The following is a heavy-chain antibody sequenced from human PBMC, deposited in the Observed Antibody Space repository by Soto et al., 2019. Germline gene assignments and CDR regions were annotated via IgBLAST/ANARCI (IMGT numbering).Heavy chain of an antibody. D-gene: IGHD1-1*01. J-gene: IGHJ4*02. CDR3: ARDTTPSL. V-gene: IGHV4-59*01. CDR2: IYYGGST. Sequence: PSETLSLTCTVSGASISSYYWSWIRQPPGKGLEWIGYIYYGGSTNYNPSLKSRVTISVDTSKNQFSLKLSSVTAADTAMYYCARDTTPSLWGQGTLVTVSS. CDR1: GASISSYY.